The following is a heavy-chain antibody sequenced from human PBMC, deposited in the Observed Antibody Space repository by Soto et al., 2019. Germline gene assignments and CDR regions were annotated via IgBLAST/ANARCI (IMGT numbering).Heavy chain of an antibody. CDR3: AHSLGVGTVCAFDI. D-gene: IGHD4-17*01. CDR1: GFSLSTSGVA. CDR2: IYWDDGN. V-gene: IGHV2-5*02. J-gene: IGHJ3*02. Sequence: QITLKESGPTLVKPTQTLTLTCTFSGFSLSTSGVAVGWIRQPPGKALEWLALIYWDDGNHYSPSLKSRLTITKDTSKNQVVLTMTNMDPVDTATYYCAHSLGVGTVCAFDIWGQGTMVTVSS.